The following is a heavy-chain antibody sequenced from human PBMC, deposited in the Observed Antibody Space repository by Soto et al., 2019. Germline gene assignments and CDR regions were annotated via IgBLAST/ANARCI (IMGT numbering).Heavy chain of an antibody. J-gene: IGHJ5*02. V-gene: IGHV3-7*05. CDR1: GFSFITYW. Sequence: EVQLVESGGGLVPPGGSLRLSCAASGFSFITYWMAWVRQAPGKGRGWVANIDQGGGEKYYVDSVRGRFAISRNNAKNHLYMQMNSLRAEDTATYDCARGGKGFDPWGQGTLGSVAS. CDR2: IDQGGGEK. D-gene: IGHD3-10*01. CDR3: ARGGKGFDP.